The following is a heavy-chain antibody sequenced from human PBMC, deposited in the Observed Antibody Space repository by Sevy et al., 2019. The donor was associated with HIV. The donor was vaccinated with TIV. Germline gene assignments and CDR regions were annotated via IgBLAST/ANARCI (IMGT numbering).Heavy chain of an antibody. V-gene: IGHV3-21*01. D-gene: IGHD2-2*01. J-gene: IGHJ4*02. CDR3: ARDGGCSSTSCLLYFDS. Sequence: GGSLRRSCAASGFTFSDYYMNWVRQAPGKGLEWVSSISGRSSYIHYADSVRGRFTISRDNAKNSLYLQMNSLRVDDTAVYFCARDGGCSSTSCLLYFDSWGQGALVTVSS. CDR2: ISGRSSYI. CDR1: GFTFSDYY.